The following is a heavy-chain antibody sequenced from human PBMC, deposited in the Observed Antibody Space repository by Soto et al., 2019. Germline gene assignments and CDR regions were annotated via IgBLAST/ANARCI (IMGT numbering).Heavy chain of an antibody. CDR2: INPNSGGT. Sequence: ASVKVSCKASGYTFTGYYMHWVRQAPGQGLEWMGWINPNSGGTNCAQKFQGRVTMTRDTSISTAYMELSRLRSDDTAVYYCERGSSSSANWFDPWGQGTQVTVSS. V-gene: IGHV1-2*02. CDR3: ERGSSSSANWFDP. D-gene: IGHD6-6*01. CDR1: GYTFTGYY. J-gene: IGHJ5*02.